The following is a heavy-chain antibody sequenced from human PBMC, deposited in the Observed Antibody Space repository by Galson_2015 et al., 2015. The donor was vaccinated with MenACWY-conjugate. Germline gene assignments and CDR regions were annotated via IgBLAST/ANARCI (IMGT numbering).Heavy chain of an antibody. V-gene: IGHV1-8*01. D-gene: IGHD7-27*01. Sequence: SVKVSCKASGYTFTFHDMSWVRQVAGQGLECLGWMNPKRGNTGYAQKFQGRVTMTRNTSITTTYLELSSLNSEDTAVYFCARLTGGRFDLWGQGTLVTVSS. CDR3: ARLTGGRFDL. CDR2: MNPKRGNT. J-gene: IGHJ4*02. CDR1: GYTFTFHD.